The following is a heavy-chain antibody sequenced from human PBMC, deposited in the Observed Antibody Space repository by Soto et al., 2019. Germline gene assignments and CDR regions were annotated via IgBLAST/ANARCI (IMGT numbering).Heavy chain of an antibody. D-gene: IGHD2-2*01. CDR2: INAGNGNT. J-gene: IGHJ3*02. Sequence: EASVKVSCKASGYTFTSYAMHWVRQAPGQRLEWMGWINAGNGNTKYSQKFQGRVTITRDTSASTAYMELSSLRSEDTAVYYCARDDCSSTSCPNAFDIWGQGTMVSVSS. CDR3: ARDDCSSTSCPNAFDI. V-gene: IGHV1-3*01. CDR1: GYTFTSYA.